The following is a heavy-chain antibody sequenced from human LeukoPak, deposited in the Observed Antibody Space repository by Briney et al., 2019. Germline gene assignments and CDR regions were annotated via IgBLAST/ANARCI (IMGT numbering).Heavy chain of an antibody. CDR2: IDSSSRNI. V-gene: IGHV3-21*01. CDR3: ARMGVSSSWSDNWFDP. Sequence: GGSLRLSCVASGFMFSSFSMNWVRQAPGKGLEWVSSIDSSSRNIYYSDSVKGRFTISRDNAKNSLYLQIHSLRAEDTALYYCARMGVSSSWSDNWFDPWGQGTLVTVSS. D-gene: IGHD6-13*01. CDR1: GFMFSSFS. J-gene: IGHJ5*02.